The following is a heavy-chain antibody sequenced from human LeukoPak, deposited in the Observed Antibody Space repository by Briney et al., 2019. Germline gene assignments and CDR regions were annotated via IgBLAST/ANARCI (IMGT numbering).Heavy chain of an antibody. D-gene: IGHD6-25*01. CDR1: GFTFSSYS. V-gene: IGHV3-48*01. CDR3: ARGRIAATSVGITNYYYYYGMDV. J-gene: IGHJ6*02. Sequence: GGSLRLSCAASGFTFSSYSMNWVRQAPGKGLEWVSYISSSSSTIYYADSVKGRFTISRDNSKNTLYLQMNSLRAEDTAVYYCARGRIAATSVGITNYYYYYGMDVWGQGTTVTVSS. CDR2: ISSSSSTI.